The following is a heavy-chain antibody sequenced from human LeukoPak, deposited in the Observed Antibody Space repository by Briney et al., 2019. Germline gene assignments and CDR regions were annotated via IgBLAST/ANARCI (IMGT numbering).Heavy chain of an antibody. J-gene: IGHJ6*02. CDR2: IIPILGIA. CDR1: GGTFSSYA. Sequence: SVKVSSKASGGTFSSYAISWVRQAPGQGLEWMGRIIPILGIANYAQKFQGRVTITADKSTSTAYMELSSLRSEDTAVYYCARDKVDRAMVGYYGIDVWGHGTTVT. V-gene: IGHV1-69*04. D-gene: IGHD5-18*01. CDR3: ARDKVDRAMVGYYGIDV.